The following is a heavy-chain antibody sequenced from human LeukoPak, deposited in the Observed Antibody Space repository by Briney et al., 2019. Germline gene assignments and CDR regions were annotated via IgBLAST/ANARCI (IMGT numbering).Heavy chain of an antibody. CDR1: GYSISSGYY. CDR2: IYHSGST. D-gene: IGHD6-25*01. V-gene: IGHV4-38-2*02. CDR3: ARLWTSRRLTRNNWFDP. Sequence: PSETLSLTCTVSGYSISSGYYWGWIRQPPGKGLEWIGSIYHSGSTYYNPSLKSRVTIPVDTSKNQFSLKLSSVTAADTAVYYCARLWTSRRLTRNNWFDPWGQGTLVTVSS. J-gene: IGHJ5*02.